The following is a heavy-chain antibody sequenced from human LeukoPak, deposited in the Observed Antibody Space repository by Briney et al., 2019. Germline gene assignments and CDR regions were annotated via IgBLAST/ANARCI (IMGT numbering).Heavy chain of an antibody. D-gene: IGHD4-23*01. Sequence: GGSLRLSCAASGFTFSDYYMSWIRQAPGKGLEWISFISNTGHTIYYADSVKGRFTISRDNAKNSVSLQMNSLRVEDTAVYYCAREDYGGNSFDYWGQGTLVTVSS. V-gene: IGHV3-11*04. CDR2: ISNTGHTI. CDR3: AREDYGGNSFDY. CDR1: GFTFSDYY. J-gene: IGHJ4*02.